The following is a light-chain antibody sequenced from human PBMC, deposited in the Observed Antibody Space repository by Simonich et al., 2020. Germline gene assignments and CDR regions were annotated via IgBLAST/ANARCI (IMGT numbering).Light chain of an antibody. CDR1: SSDVGSYNL. Sequence: QSALTQPASVSGSPGQSITISCTGTSSDVGSYNLVSWYQQHPGKAPKLMSYEGSKRPSGVSNRFSGSKSGNTASLTISGLQAEDEADYYCCSYAGSSNAVFGGGTQLTVL. CDR2: EGS. CDR3: CSYAGSSNAV. J-gene: IGLJ7*01. V-gene: IGLV2-23*01.